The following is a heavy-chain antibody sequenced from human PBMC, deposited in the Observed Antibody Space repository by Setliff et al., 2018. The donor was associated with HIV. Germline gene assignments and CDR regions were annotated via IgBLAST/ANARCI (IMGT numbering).Heavy chain of an antibody. J-gene: IGHJ4*02. CDR1: GASINGGRFY. Sequence: SETLSLTCNVLGASINGGRFYWGWIRQPPGKALEWLGSVFHSGSDYYNPSLKSRVIISVDTSRNHFSLTLNSVTAADTAIYYCARGLFCGGASCSSLFDYWGQGTLVTVSS. D-gene: IGHD2-21*01. CDR2: VFHSGSD. CDR3: ARGLFCGGASCSSLFDY. V-gene: IGHV4-39*02.